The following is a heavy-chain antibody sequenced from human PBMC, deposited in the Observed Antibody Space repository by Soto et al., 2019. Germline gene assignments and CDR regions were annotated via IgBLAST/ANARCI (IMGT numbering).Heavy chain of an antibody. D-gene: IGHD6-13*01. CDR3: ARDRPLVIAAAGTILAY. J-gene: IGHJ4*02. CDR2: IIPILGIA. CDR1: GGTFSSYT. Sequence: ASVKVSCKASGGTFSSYTISWVRQAPGQGLEWMGRIIPILGIANYAQKFQGRVTITADKSTSTAYMELSSLRSEDTAVYYCARDRPLVIAAAGTILAYWGQGTLVTVSS. V-gene: IGHV1-69*04.